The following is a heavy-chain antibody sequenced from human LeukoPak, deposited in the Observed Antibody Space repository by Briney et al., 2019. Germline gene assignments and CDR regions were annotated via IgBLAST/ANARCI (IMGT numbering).Heavy chain of an antibody. CDR1: GFTFSDYY. Sequence: PGGSLRLSCAASGFTFSDYYMSWVRQAPGKGLEWVSNINAHGDEKRYVDSVKGRFSISRDNAKNSLYLELNSLRAEDTALYYCARDYNLWSGYFGYWGQGVLVTVSS. CDR2: INAHGDEK. J-gene: IGHJ4*02. D-gene: IGHD3-3*01. V-gene: IGHV3-7*01. CDR3: ARDYNLWSGYFGY.